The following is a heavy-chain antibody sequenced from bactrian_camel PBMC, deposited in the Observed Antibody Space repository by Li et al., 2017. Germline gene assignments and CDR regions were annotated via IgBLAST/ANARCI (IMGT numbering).Heavy chain of an antibody. J-gene: IGHJ4*01. D-gene: IGHD1*01. V-gene: IGHV3-2*01. Sequence: HVQLVESGGGLVQPGGSLTVSCAYSGFTFSSYYMSWVRQAPGKGLEWVSSIYSDGSNTYYSDSVKGRYTISQDNAKNTVYLQMNDLKPEDTAMYYCAAASGGSTCAIYDWTYNYWGQGTQVTVS. CDR2: IYSDGSNT. CDR1: GFTFSSYY. CDR3: AAASGGSTCAIYDWTYNY.